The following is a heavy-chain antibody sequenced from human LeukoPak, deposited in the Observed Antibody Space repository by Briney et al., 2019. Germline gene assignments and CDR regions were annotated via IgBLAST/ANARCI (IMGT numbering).Heavy chain of an antibody. V-gene: IGHV4-4*07. Sequence: PSETLSFTCTVSGGSISSYYWSWIRQPAGKGLEWIGRIYTSGSTNYNPSLKSRVTMSVDTSKNQFSLKLSSVTAADTAVYYCARGAPRGAAGTLEWMGWGQGTLVTVSS. CDR3: ARGAPRGAAGTLEWMG. CDR1: GGSISSYY. D-gene: IGHD6-13*01. CDR2: IYTSGST. J-gene: IGHJ4*02.